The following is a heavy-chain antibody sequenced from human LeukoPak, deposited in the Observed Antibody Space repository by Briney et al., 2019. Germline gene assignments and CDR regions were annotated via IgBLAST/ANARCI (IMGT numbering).Heavy chain of an antibody. J-gene: IGHJ4*02. D-gene: IGHD3-22*01. Sequence: ASVKVSCKASGYTFTSYAMHWVRQAPGQRLEWMGWINAGNGNTKYSQKFQGRVTITRDTSASTAYMELSSLRSEDTAVYYCHLYYYDSSGYSGPYYFDYWGQGTLVTVSS. CDR3: HLYYYDSSGYSGPYYFDY. CDR2: INAGNGNT. CDR1: GYTFTSYA. V-gene: IGHV1-3*01.